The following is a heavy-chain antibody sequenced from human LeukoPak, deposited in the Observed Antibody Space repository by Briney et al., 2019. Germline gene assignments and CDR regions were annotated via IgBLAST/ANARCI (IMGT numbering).Heavy chain of an antibody. CDR3: ARDPVSSSS. CDR1: GFTFDDYA. CDR2: ISWNSGSI. Sequence: GRSLRLSCAASGFTFDDYAMHWVRQAPGKGLEWVSGISWNSGSIGYADSVKGRFTISRDNAKNSLYLQMNSLRAEDTAVYYCARDPVSSSSWGQGTLVTVSS. V-gene: IGHV3-9*01. J-gene: IGHJ4*02.